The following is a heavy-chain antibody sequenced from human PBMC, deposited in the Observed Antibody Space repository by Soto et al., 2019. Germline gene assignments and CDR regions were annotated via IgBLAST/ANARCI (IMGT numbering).Heavy chain of an antibody. J-gene: IGHJ6*02. CDR1: GGTFSSYA. V-gene: IGHV1-69*12. CDR2: IIPSFGTA. D-gene: IGHD2-15*01. CDR3: ARAGSGLDV. Sequence: QVQLVQSGAEVKKPGSPVKVSCKASGGTFSSYAISWVRQAPGQGLEWMGGIIPSFGTANYAQKFQGRVTITADEASNTAYMELSSLGSADTDVDYCARAGSGLDVGGQGNPVTAS.